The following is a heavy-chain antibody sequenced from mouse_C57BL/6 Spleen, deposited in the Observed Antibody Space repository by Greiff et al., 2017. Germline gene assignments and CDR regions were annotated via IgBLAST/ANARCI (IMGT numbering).Heavy chain of an antibody. J-gene: IGHJ2*01. D-gene: IGHD1-1*01. Sequence: EVKLQESGGGLVKPGGSLKLSCAASGFTFSDYGMHWVRQAPEKGLEWVAYISSGSSTIYYADTVKGRFTISRDNATNTLFLQMTSLRSEDTALYYCARRYYGSSDFDYWGQGTTLTVSS. CDR1: GFTFSDYG. CDR3: ARRYYGSSDFDY. V-gene: IGHV5-17*01. CDR2: ISSGSSTI.